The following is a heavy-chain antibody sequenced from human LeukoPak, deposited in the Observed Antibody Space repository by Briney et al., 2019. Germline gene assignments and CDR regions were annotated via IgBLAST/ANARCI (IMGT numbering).Heavy chain of an antibody. D-gene: IGHD2-2*01. V-gene: IGHV4-4*07. Sequence: NPSETLSLTCTVSGGSISSYYWSWIRQPAGKGLEWIGRIYTSGSTNYNPSLKSRVTISVDTSKNQFSLKLSSVTAADTAVYYCASGEVVAPADTDITSGMDVWGQGTTVTVSS. J-gene: IGHJ6*02. CDR2: IYTSGST. CDR1: GGSISSYY. CDR3: ASGEVVAPADTDITSGMDV.